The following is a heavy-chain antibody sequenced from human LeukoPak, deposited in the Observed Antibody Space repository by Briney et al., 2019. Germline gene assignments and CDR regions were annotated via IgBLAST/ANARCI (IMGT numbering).Heavy chain of an antibody. CDR2: INDSGST. D-gene: IGHD4-17*01. V-gene: IGHV4-34*01. CDR1: GGSFSGYY. CDR3: ARGQGTVTTH. J-gene: IGHJ4*02. Sequence: PSETLSLTCAVYGGSFSGYYWSWIRQPPGKGLEWIGEINDSGSTNYNPSLKSRVTISVDTSKNQFSLKLSSVTAADTAVYYCARGQGTVTTHWGQGTLVTVSS.